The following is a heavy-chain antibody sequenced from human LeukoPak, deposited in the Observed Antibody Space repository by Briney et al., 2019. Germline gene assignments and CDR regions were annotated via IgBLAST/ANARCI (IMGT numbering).Heavy chain of an antibody. D-gene: IGHD2-2*03. Sequence: SETMSLTCTVSGGSISSSSYYWGWIRQPPGKGLEWIGRIYYSGSTYYNPSLKSRFTISVDTYKNPFSLKLSSVTAADTAVYYCARHSFGYCSSTSCYMPDYWGQGTLVTVSS. CDR3: ARHSFGYCSSTSCYMPDY. CDR1: GGSISSSSYY. V-gene: IGHV4-39*01. J-gene: IGHJ4*02. CDR2: IYYSGST.